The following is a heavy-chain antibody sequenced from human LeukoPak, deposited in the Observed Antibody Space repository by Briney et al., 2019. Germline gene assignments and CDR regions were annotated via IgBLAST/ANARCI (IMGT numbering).Heavy chain of an antibody. CDR2: ISYDGSNK. V-gene: IGHV3-30-3*01. D-gene: IGHD3-3*01. J-gene: IGHJ6*02. CDR3: ARDLRFLEWLPPGGGGMDV. Sequence: GGSLRLSCAASGFTFSSYAMHWVRQAPGKGLEWVAVISYDGSNKYYADSVKGRFTISRDNSKNKLYLQMNSLRAEDTAVYYCARDLRFLEWLPPGGGGMDVWGQGTTVTVSS. CDR1: GFTFSSYA.